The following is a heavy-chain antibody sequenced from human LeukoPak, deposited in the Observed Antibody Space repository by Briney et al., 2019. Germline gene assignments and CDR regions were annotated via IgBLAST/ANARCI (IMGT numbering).Heavy chain of an antibody. J-gene: IGHJ4*02. CDR3: ARQRFLEWYFDY. Sequence: SETLSLTCAVYGGSFSGYYWSWIRQPPGKGLEWIGEINHSGSTNYNPSLKSRVTISVDTSKNQFSLKLSSVTAADTAVYYCARQRFLEWYFDYWGQGTLVTVSS. CDR1: GGSFSGYY. CDR2: INHSGST. V-gene: IGHV4-34*01. D-gene: IGHD3-3*01.